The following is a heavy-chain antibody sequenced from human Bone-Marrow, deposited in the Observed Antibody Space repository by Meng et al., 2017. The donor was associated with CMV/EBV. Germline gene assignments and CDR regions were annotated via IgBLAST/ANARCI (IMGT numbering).Heavy chain of an antibody. Sequence: GGSLRLSCAASGFTFSSYAMNWVRQAPGKGLEWVSYISSSISTTYYADSVKGRFTISRDNSKNTLYLQMNSLRAEDTAVYYCAKITRPRGIYYYYGMDVWGQGTTVTVSS. J-gene: IGHJ6*02. D-gene: IGHD1-26*01. CDR1: GFTFSSYA. CDR2: ISSSISTT. CDR3: AKITRPRGIYYYYGMDV. V-gene: IGHV3-48*01.